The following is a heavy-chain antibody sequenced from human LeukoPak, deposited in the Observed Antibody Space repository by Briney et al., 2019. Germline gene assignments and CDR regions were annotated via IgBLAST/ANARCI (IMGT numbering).Heavy chain of an antibody. V-gene: IGHV3-74*01. CDR2: IESDGSST. CDR1: GFTFSGYW. CDR3: ARSDWFDP. J-gene: IGHJ5*02. Sequence: GGSLRLSCAASGFTFSGYWMHWIRQVPGRGLVWVSRIESDGSSTTYADAVKGRFTISRDNAKNTLYLQMNSLRAEDTAVYYCARSDWFDPWGQGTLVTVSS.